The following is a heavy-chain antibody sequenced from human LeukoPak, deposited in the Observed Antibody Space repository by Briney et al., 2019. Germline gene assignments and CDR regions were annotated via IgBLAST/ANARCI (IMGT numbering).Heavy chain of an antibody. Sequence: GSLRLSCAASGFTFSDYYMSWIRQPPGKGLEWIGEINHSGSTNYNPSLKSRVTISVDTSKNQFSLKLSSVTAADTAVYYCARDQVGGPGYWGQGTLVTVSS. CDR1: GFTFSDYY. V-gene: IGHV4-34*01. D-gene: IGHD6-19*01. CDR3: ARDQVGGPGY. CDR2: INHSGST. J-gene: IGHJ4*02.